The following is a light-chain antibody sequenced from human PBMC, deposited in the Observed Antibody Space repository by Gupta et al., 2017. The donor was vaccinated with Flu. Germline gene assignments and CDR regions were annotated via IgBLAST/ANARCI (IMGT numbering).Light chain of an antibody. V-gene: IGLV1-44*01. J-gene: IGLJ2*01. CDR1: SSNIGSNT. CDR2: SKN. Sequence: SVLTQPPSASGTPGPRVTISCSGSSSNIGSNTVNWYQQLPGTAPKLVIYSKNQRPSGGPDRCSGSKSGTSAALAISGLQSEDEADYYCAAWDGSLNGPVFGGGTKLTVL. CDR3: AAWDGSLNGPV.